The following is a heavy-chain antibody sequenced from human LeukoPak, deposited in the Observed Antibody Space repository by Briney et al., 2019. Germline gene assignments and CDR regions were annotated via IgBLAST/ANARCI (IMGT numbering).Heavy chain of an antibody. D-gene: IGHD6-13*01. CDR1: GFTFSRSA. Sequence: PGGSLRLSCAASGFTFSRSAMTWVRQTPGKGLDWVSSISSYTYYADSVKGWFTISRDNSKNMLYLQMNSLRAEDTAVYYCVKGRISEDGLDFWGQGTLVTVSS. V-gene: IGHV3-23*01. J-gene: IGHJ4*02. CDR2: ISSYT. CDR3: VKGRISEDGLDF.